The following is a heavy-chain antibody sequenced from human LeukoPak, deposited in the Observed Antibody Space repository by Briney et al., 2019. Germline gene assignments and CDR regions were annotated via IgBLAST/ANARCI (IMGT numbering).Heavy chain of an antibody. CDR2: IIPIFGTA. CDR3: ARDTYYDILTSFDY. CDR1: GYTFTSYG. V-gene: IGHV1-18*01. Sequence: ASVKVSCKASGYTFTSYGISWVRQAPGQGLEWMGGIIPIFGTANYAQKLQGRVTMTTDTSTSTAYMELRSLRSDDTAVYYCARDTYYDILTSFDYWGQGTLVTVSS. D-gene: IGHD3-9*01. J-gene: IGHJ4*02.